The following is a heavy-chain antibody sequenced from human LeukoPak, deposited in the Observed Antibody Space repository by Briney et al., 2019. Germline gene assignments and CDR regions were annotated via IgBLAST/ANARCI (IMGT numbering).Heavy chain of an antibody. V-gene: IGHV4-34*01. CDR3: AKTPTALVRGGYYFDN. CDR1: GGSFSGYY. J-gene: IGHJ4*02. D-gene: IGHD6-6*01. Sequence: SETLSLTCAVYGGSFSGYYWSWIRQVPGEGLEWIGDINHSGNTDYNPSLKSRVTMSVDTSKNQFSLKLSSVTAADTALYYCAKTPTALVRGGYYFDNWGRGTLVTVSS. CDR2: INHSGNT.